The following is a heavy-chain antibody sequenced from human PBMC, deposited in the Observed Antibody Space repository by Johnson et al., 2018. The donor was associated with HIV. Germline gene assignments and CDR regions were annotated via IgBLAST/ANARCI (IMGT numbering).Heavy chain of an antibody. CDR1: GFTVSSTY. V-gene: IGHV3-66*01. Sequence: MLLVESGGGLVQPGGSLRLSCAASGFTVSSTYMNWVRQAPGKGLEWVSVIYSGGTTYHADSVKGRFIITRDNSKSTLYLQMNSLRAEDTAVYYCASAYTYVAFEIWGQGTMVTVSS. D-gene: IGHD2-21*01. CDR2: IYSGGTT. CDR3: ASAYTYVAFEI. J-gene: IGHJ3*02.